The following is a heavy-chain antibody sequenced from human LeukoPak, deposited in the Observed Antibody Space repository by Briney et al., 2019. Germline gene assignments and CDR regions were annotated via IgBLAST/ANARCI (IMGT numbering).Heavy chain of an antibody. CDR3: SKDLRITMVRGVINYFDY. CDR1: GLTFNTYA. V-gene: IGHV3-23*01. J-gene: IGHJ4*02. CDR2: ISGSGGST. Sequence: GGSLRLSCAASGLTFNTYAMSWVRQAPGKGLEWVSAISGSGGSTYYADSVKGRFTISRDNSKNTLYLQMNSLRAEDTAVYYCSKDLRITMVRGVINYFDYWGQGTLVTVSS. D-gene: IGHD3-10*01.